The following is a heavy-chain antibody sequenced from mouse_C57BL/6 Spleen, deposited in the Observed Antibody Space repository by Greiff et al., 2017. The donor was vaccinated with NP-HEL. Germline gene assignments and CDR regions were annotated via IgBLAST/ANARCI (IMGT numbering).Heavy chain of an antibody. CDR1: GYAFSSYW. J-gene: IGHJ4*01. CDR3: AKGSSHAMDY. CDR2: IYPGDGDT. D-gene: IGHD1-1*01. V-gene: IGHV1-80*01. Sequence: VQLHQSGAELVKPGASVKLSCKASGYAFSSYWMNWVKQRPGKGLEWIGQIYPGDGDTNYNGKFQGKATLTADKSSSTAYMQLSSLTSEDSAVYFCAKGSSHAMDYWGQGTSVTVSS.